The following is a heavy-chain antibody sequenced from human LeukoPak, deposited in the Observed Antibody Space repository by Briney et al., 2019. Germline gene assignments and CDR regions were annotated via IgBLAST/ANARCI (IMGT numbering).Heavy chain of an antibody. J-gene: IGHJ5*02. D-gene: IGHD3-10*01. V-gene: IGHV3-74*01. CDR2: INTDGSST. Sequence: PGGSLRLSCAASGFTFSSYWMHWVRQAPGKGLVWVSRINTDGSSTSYADSVKGRFTISRDNAKNTLYLQMNSLRAEDTAVYYCARARGAVSNWFDPWGQGTLVTVSS. CDR3: ARARGAVSNWFDP. CDR1: GFTFSSYW.